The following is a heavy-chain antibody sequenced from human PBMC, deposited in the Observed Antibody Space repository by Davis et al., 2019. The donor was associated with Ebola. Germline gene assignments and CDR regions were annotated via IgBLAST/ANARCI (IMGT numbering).Heavy chain of an antibody. CDR2: INSDGSST. J-gene: IGHJ6*02. D-gene: IGHD3-10*01. V-gene: IGHV3-74*01. CDR1: GFTFSSYW. Sequence: PGGSLRLSCAASGFTFSSYWMHWVRQAPGKGLVWVSRINSDGSSTSYADSVKGRFTISRDNAKNTLYLQMNSLRAEDTAVYYCARDRGIWFGEPMGHGMDVWGQGTTVTVSS. CDR3: ARDRGIWFGEPMGHGMDV.